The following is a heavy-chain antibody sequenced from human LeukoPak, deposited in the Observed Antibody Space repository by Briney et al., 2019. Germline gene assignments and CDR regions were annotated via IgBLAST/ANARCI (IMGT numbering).Heavy chain of an antibody. D-gene: IGHD2-2*01. Sequence: GRSLRLSCAASGFTFSHYAMHWVRQAPGKGLEWVAVISYHGIDKYYADSVKGRFTISRDNSKNALYLQMNSLRPEDTAVYYCARAGEDVVLGPAPVGGSPYNWFDPWGQGTLVTVSS. CDR1: GFTFSHYA. J-gene: IGHJ5*02. CDR3: ARAGEDVVLGPAPVGGSPYNWFDP. CDR2: ISYHGIDK. V-gene: IGHV3-30-3*01.